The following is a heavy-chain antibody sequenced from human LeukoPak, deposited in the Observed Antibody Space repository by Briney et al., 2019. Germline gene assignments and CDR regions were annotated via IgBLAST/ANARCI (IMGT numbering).Heavy chain of an antibody. D-gene: IGHD1-14*01. Sequence: ASVKVSCKASGYIFTTYAINWVRQAPGQGLEWMGWISTNTGDPTYAQGFTGRFVFSLDTSVSTAYLQISSLKAEDTAVYYCARSPVITGVSIDHWGQGTLVTVSS. V-gene: IGHV7-4-1*02. J-gene: IGHJ4*02. CDR1: GYIFTTYA. CDR2: ISTNTGDP. CDR3: ARSPVITGVSIDH.